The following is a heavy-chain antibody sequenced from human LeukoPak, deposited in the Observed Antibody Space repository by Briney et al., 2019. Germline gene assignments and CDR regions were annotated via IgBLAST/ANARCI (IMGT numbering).Heavy chain of an antibody. D-gene: IGHD4-11*01. V-gene: IGHV4-34*01. Sequence: SETLSLTCAVYGGSFSGYYWSWIRQPPGKGLEWIGEINHSGNTHYNPSLKSRVTMSVDTSKNQFSLKLTSVTAADTAVYYCARADYINPFDYWGQGTLVTVSS. CDR3: ARADYINPFDY. CDR1: GGSFSGYY. CDR2: INHSGNT. J-gene: IGHJ4*02.